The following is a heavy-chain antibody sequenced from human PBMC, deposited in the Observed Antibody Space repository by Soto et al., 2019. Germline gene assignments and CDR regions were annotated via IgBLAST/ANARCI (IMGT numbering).Heavy chain of an antibody. CDR2: ISAYNGNT. CDR3: ARGNRIEAFDI. Sequence: ASVKASCKASGYTFSSYGFSWVRQAPGQGLEWMGWISAYNGNTNYAQKFQGRVTMTTETSTSTAYMELRSLRSDDTAVYYCARGNRIEAFDIWGQGTMVTVS. CDR1: GYTFSSYG. V-gene: IGHV1-18*01. D-gene: IGHD2-15*01. J-gene: IGHJ3*02.